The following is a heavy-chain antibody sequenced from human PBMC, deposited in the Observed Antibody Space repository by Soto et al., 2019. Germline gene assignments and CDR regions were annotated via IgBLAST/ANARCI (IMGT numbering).Heavy chain of an antibody. D-gene: IGHD6-19*01. CDR3: AKDLGQWLFFFHY. CDR1: GFTFSSYG. J-gene: IGHJ4*02. Sequence: GGSLRLSCAASGFTFSSYGMHWVRQAPGKGLEWVAVISYDGSNKYYADSVKGRFTISRDNSKNTLYLQMNSLRAEDTAVYYCAKDLGQWLFFFHYWGQGTLVTVSS. V-gene: IGHV3-30*18. CDR2: ISYDGSNK.